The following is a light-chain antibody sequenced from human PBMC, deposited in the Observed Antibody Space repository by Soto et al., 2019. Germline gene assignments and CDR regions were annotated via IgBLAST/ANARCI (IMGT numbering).Light chain of an antibody. CDR1: SSNIGARYD. CDR2: DDI. V-gene: IGLV1-40*01. Sequence: QSVLTQPPSVSGAPGQRVTISCTGSSSNIGARYDVHWYQQLPGTAPKLLIYDDINRPSGVPDRFSGSKSGTSASLAITGLQAEDEAEYDCQSYDSSRSGVVFGGGTKLTVL. J-gene: IGLJ2*01. CDR3: QSYDSSRSGVV.